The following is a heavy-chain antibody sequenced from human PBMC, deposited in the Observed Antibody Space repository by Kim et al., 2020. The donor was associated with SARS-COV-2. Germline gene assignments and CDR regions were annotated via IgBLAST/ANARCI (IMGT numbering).Heavy chain of an antibody. Sequence: GGSLRLSCAASGFTFSSYSMNWVRQAPGKGLEWVSSISSSSSYIYYADSVKGRFTISRDNAKNSLYLQMNSLRAEDTAVYYCARDGGRRYTYYYDSSGYFNFDYWGQGTLVTVSS. V-gene: IGHV3-21*01. CDR2: ISSSSSYI. D-gene: IGHD3-22*01. J-gene: IGHJ4*02. CDR3: ARDGGRRYTYYYDSSGYFNFDY. CDR1: GFTFSSYS.